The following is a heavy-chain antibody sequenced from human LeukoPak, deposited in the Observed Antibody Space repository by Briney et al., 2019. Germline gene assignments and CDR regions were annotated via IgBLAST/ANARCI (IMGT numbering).Heavy chain of an antibody. V-gene: IGHV4-39*01. CDR2: IYYSGST. J-gene: IGHJ4*02. Sequence: SETLSLTCTVSGGSISSYYWGWIRQPPGKGLEWIGSIYYSGSTYYNPSLKSRVTISVDTSKNQFSLKLSSVTAADTAVYYCATETQYCTNGVCYTGGGYFDYWGQGTLVTVSS. D-gene: IGHD2-8*01. CDR1: GGSISSYY. CDR3: ATETQYCTNGVCYTGGGYFDY.